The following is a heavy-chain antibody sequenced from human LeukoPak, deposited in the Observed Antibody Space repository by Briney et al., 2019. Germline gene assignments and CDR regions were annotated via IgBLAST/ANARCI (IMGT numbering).Heavy chain of an antibody. V-gene: IGHV3-30*02. CDR3: AKAIVVVVAATYFDY. CDR2: IRYDGSKQ. D-gene: IGHD2-15*01. CDR1: GFTFSNYG. J-gene: IGHJ4*02. Sequence: DPGGSPRLSCAASGFTFSNYGMHWVRQAPGKGLEWVATIRYDGSKQYYGDSVRGRFTISGDNSKNTLYLQMNSLRAEDTAVYYCAKAIVVVVAATYFDYWGQGTLVTGSS.